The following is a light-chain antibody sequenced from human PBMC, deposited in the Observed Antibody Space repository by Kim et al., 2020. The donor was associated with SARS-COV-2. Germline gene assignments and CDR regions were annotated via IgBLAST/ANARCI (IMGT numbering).Light chain of an antibody. Sequence: QSALTQPRSVSGSPGQSVTISCTGTSSDVGGYNYVSWYQQHPGKAPKLMIYDVSKRPSGVPDRFSGSKSGNTASLTISGLQAEDEADYYCCSYAGSHTYVVIGGGTKVTVL. CDR3: CSYAGSHTYVV. J-gene: IGLJ2*01. V-gene: IGLV2-11*01. CDR1: SSDVGGYNY. CDR2: DVS.